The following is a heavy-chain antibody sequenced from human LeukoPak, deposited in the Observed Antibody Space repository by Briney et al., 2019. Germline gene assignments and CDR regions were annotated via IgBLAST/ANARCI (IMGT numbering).Heavy chain of an antibody. V-gene: IGHV3-53*01. CDR1: GFTFSSYS. Sequence: PGGSLRLSCAASGFTFSSYSMSWVRQAPGKGLEWVSVIYSGGSTYYADSVKGRFTISRDNSKNTLYLQMNSLRAEDTAVYYCAREFQGGMDVWGQGTTVTVSS. CDR2: IYSGGST. J-gene: IGHJ6*02. CDR3: AREFQGGMDV.